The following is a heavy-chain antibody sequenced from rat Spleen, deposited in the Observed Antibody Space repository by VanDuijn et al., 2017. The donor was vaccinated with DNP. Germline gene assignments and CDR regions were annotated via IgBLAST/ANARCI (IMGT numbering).Heavy chain of an antibody. CDR2: ISTSGSRT. D-gene: IGHD4-3*01. V-gene: IGHV5-25*01. Sequence: EVQLVESGGGLVQPGRSMTVSCAVSGFTFSDFNMAWVRQAPTKGLEWVATISTSGSRTYYPDSVKGRFTISRDNAKSSLYLQMNSLKSEDTATYYCAKNSGYYFDYWGQGVMVTVSS. CDR3: AKNSGYYFDY. J-gene: IGHJ2*01. CDR1: GFTFSDFN.